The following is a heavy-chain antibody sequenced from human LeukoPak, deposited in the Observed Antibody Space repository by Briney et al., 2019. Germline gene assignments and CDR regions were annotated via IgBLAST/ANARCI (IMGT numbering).Heavy chain of an antibody. CDR2: IGGGGSTT. J-gene: IGHJ4*02. CDR3: ARDLRPYDFWSGSDY. Sequence: PGGSLRLSCAASGFTFSGNWMHWVRQAPGKGLVWVSRIGGGGSTTTYADSVKGRFTISRDNAKNTLYLQMNSLRAEDAAVYYCARDLRPYDFWSGSDYWGQGTLVTVSS. V-gene: IGHV3-74*01. D-gene: IGHD3-3*01. CDR1: GFTFSGNW.